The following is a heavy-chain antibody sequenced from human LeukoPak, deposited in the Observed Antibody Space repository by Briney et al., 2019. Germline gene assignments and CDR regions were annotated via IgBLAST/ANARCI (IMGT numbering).Heavy chain of an antibody. J-gene: IGHJ6*03. V-gene: IGHV3-23*01. CDR2: ISGSGGST. Sequence: GGSLRLSCAASGFTFSSYAMSWVRQAPGKGLEWVSAISGSGGSTYYADSVKGRFTISRDNSKNTLYLQMNSLRAEDTAVYYCAKVGYCSSTSCYTHYYYYYMDVWGKGTTVTVSS. D-gene: IGHD2-2*02. CDR1: GFTFSSYA. CDR3: AKVGYCSSTSCYTHYYYYYMDV.